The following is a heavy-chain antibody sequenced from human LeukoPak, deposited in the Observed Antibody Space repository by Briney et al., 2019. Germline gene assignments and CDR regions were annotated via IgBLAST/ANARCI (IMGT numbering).Heavy chain of an antibody. J-gene: IGHJ6*02. CDR3: ARTVTYYYGMDV. CDR2: ISGSGGST. D-gene: IGHD4-17*01. CDR1: GFTFSSYA. V-gene: IGHV3-23*01. Sequence: GGSLRLSCAASGFTFSSYAMSWVRQAPGRGLEWVSAISGSGGSTYYADSVKGRFTISRDNSKNTLYLQMNSLRAEDTAVYYCARTVTYYYGMDVWGQGTTVTVSS.